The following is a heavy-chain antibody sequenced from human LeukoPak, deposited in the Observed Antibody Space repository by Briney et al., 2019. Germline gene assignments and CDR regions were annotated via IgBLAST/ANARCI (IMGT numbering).Heavy chain of an antibody. CDR3: ARQGHREHVNAFDI. V-gene: IGHV4-59*08. D-gene: IGHD5-24*01. CDR1: GGSISSYY. J-gene: IGHJ3*02. CDR2: IYYSGGT. Sequence: SETLSLTCTGCGGSISSYYWSWIRQPPGKGLEWIGYIYYSGGTNYNPSLKSRVTISVDTSKNQFSLKLSSVTAADTAVYYCARQGHREHVNAFDIWGQGTMVTVSS.